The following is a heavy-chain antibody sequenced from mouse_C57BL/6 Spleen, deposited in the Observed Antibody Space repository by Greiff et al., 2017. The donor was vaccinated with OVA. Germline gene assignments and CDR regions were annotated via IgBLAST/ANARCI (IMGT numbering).Heavy chain of an antibody. Sequence: EVKLMESGPGMVKPSQSLSLTCTVTGYSITSGYDWHWIRHFPGNKLEWMGYISYSGSTNSNPSLKSRISITHDTSKNHVFLKLNSVNTEDTATYYCARTTTVVAPYWYFDVWGTGTTVTVAS. CDR1: GYSITSGYD. D-gene: IGHD1-1*01. CDR3: ARTTTVVAPYWYFDV. J-gene: IGHJ1*03. V-gene: IGHV3-1*01. CDR2: ISYSGST.